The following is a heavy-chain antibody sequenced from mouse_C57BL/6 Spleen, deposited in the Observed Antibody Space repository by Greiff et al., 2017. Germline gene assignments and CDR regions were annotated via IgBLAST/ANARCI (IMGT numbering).Heavy chain of an antibody. CDR3: AREEYEYDPLDY. V-gene: IGHV1-55*01. Sequence: QVQLQQSGAELVKPGASVKMSCKASGYTFTSYWITWVKQRPGQGLEWIGDIYPGSGSTNYNEKFKSKATLTVDTASSTAYMQLSSLTSEASAVYDCAREEYEYDPLDYWGQGTTLTVSS. J-gene: IGHJ2*01. CDR1: GYTFTSYW. D-gene: IGHD2-4*01. CDR2: IYPGSGST.